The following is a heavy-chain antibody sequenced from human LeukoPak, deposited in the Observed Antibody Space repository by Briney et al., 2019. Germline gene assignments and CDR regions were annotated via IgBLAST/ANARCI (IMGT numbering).Heavy chain of an antibody. CDR2: ISGSGGST. V-gene: IGHV3-23*01. Sequence: PGGSVRLSCAASGFTFSSYAMSWVRQAPGKGLEWVSTISGSGGSTYYADSVKGRFTISRDNSKNTLYLQMNSLRAEDTAVYYCAKDRGSSWYDWFDPRGQGTLVTVSS. J-gene: IGHJ5*02. D-gene: IGHD6-13*01. CDR1: GFTFSSYA. CDR3: AKDRGSSWYDWFDP.